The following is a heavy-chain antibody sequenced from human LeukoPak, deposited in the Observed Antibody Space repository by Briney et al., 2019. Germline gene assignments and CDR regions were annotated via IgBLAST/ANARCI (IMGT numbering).Heavy chain of an antibody. CDR2: IYSGGST. V-gene: IGHV3-66*01. J-gene: IGHJ6*02. CDR3: ARDRWDGVVTADYYYYGMDV. D-gene: IGHD2-21*02. CDR1: GFTVSSNY. Sequence: GGSLRLSCVASGFTVSSNYMSWVRQAPGKGLEWVSVIYSGGSTYYADSVKGRFTISRDNSKNTLYLQMNSLRAEDTAVYYCARDRWDGVVTADYYYYGMDVWGQGTTVTVSS.